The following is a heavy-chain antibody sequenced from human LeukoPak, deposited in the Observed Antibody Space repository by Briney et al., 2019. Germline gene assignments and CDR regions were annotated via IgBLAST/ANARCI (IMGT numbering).Heavy chain of an antibody. V-gene: IGHV3-74*01. CDR1: GFTFSSYW. CDR2: INSDGSST. Sequence: GSLRLSCAASGFTFSSYWMYWVRQAPGKGLVWVSRINSDGSSTTYADSVKGRFTISRDNAKNTLYLQMNSLRAEDTAVYYCATKQWLAPPPDSWGQGTPVTVSS. J-gene: IGHJ4*02. D-gene: IGHD6-19*01. CDR3: ATKQWLAPPPDS.